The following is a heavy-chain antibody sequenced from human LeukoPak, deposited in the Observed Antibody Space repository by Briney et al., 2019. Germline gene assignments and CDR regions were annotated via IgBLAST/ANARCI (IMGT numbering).Heavy chain of an antibody. CDR1: GFNFVDYG. V-gene: IGHV3-9*01. CDR2: VDWNSGRT. Sequence: GRSLRLSCAASGFNFVDYGMHWVRQAPGKGLEWVSSVDWNSGRTAYSGSVKGRFTVSRDNAKKSVYLQMDSLRPDDTALYYCTKDAGVGSSSPSFYFYMDAWGKGTTVSVSS. D-gene: IGHD6-6*01. CDR3: TKDAGVGSSSPSFYFYMDA. J-gene: IGHJ6*03.